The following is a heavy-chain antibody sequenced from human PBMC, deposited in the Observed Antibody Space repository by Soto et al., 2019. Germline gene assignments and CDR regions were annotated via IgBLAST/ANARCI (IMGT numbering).Heavy chain of an antibody. J-gene: IGHJ4*02. CDR1: GFTFSSYG. D-gene: IGHD3-10*01. CDR2: ISYDGSNK. V-gene: IGHV3-30*18. CDR3: AKVGIDYYGSGSYSYFDY. Sequence: QVQLVESGGGVVQPGRSLRLSCAASGFTFSSYGMHWVRQAPGKGLEWVAVISYDGSNKYYADPVKGRFTISRDNSKNTLYLQMNSLRAEDTAVYYCAKVGIDYYGSGSYSYFDYWGQGTLVTVSS.